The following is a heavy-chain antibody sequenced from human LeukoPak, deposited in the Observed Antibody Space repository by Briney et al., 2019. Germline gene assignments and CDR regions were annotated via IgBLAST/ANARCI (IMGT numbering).Heavy chain of an antibody. Sequence: GGSLRLSCAASGFTLSSYAMSWVRQAPGKGLEWVSGISGSGGSTYYADSVKGRFTISRDNSKNTLYLQMNSLRAEDTAVYYCARDPGVGATNYYYYMDVWGKGTTVTVSS. CDR2: ISGSGGST. D-gene: IGHD1-26*01. V-gene: IGHV3-23*01. CDR3: ARDPGVGATNYYYYMDV. CDR1: GFTLSSYA. J-gene: IGHJ6*03.